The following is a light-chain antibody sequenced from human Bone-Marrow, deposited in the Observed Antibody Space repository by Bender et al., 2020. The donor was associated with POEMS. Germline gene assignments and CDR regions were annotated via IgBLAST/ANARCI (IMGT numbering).Light chain of an antibody. CDR3: SSYTTSATVL. Sequence: QSALTQPPSASGSPGQSVTISCTGTSSDVGDYNSVSWYQQHPGKTPKLMIYDVSYRPSGVSNRFTGSKSGNTASLTISGLQADDEADYYCSSYTTSATVLFGGGTKLTVL. J-gene: IGLJ2*01. V-gene: IGLV2-14*03. CDR1: SSDVGDYNS. CDR2: DVS.